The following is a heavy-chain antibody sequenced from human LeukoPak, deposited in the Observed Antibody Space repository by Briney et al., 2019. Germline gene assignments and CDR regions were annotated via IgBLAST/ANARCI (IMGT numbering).Heavy chain of an antibody. D-gene: IGHD6-13*01. CDR1: GFTFSSYD. CDR2: IGTAGDT. V-gene: IGHV3-13*01. CDR3: ARAAAGETIDY. J-gene: IGHJ4*02. Sequence: GGSLRLSCAASGFTFSSYDMHWVRQATGEGLEWVSAIGTAGDTYYPGSVKGRFTISRENAKNSLYLQMNSLRAGDTAVYYCARAAAGETIDYWGQGTLVTVSS.